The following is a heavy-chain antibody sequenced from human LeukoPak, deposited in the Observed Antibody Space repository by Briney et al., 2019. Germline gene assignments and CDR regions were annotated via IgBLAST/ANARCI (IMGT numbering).Heavy chain of an antibody. J-gene: IGHJ6*03. V-gene: IGHV4-39*07. CDR1: GGSISSSSYH. D-gene: IGHD3-3*01. Sequence: SETLSLTCTVSGGSISSSSYHWGWIRQPPGKGLEWIGSIHYSGSTYHNPSLKSRVTISVDTSKNQFSLKLSSVTAADTAVYYCARVYYDFWSGHRTNYYMDVWGKGTTVTVSS. CDR3: ARVYYDFWSGHRTNYYMDV. CDR2: IHYSGST.